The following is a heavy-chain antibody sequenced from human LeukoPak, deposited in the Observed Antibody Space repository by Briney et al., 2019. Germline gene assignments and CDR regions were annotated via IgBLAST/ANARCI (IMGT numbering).Heavy chain of an antibody. D-gene: IGHD1-26*01. V-gene: IGHV3-30-3*01. J-gene: IGHJ4*02. Sequence: GGSLRLSCAASGFTFSSYAMHWVRQAPGKGLEWVAVISYDGSNKYYADSVKGRFTISRDNSKNTLYLQMNSLRAEDTAVYYCAKDLVGATTLGYWGQGTLVTVSS. CDR3: AKDLVGATTLGY. CDR2: ISYDGSNK. CDR1: GFTFSSYA.